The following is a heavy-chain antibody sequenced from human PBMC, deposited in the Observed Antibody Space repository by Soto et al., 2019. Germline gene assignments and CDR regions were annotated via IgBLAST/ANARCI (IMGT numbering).Heavy chain of an antibody. CDR2: ISAYNGNT. J-gene: IGHJ4*02. V-gene: IGHV1-18*04. CDR3: AREPGIAATNIGGFDS. D-gene: IGHD6-13*01. CDR1: GYTFTSYG. Sequence: ASVKVSCKASGYTFTSYGISWVRQAPGQGLEWMGWISAYNGNTNYAQKLQGRVTMTTDTSTSTAYMELRSLRSDDTAVYYCAREPGIAATNIGGFDSWGRGTLVTVSS.